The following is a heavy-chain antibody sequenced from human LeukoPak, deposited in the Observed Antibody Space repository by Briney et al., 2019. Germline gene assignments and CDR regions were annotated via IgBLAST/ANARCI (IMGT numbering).Heavy chain of an antibody. V-gene: IGHV1-69*13. CDR2: IIPIFGTA. D-gene: IGHD1-26*01. CDR3: ARGVVGATTGAYSFDY. J-gene: IGHJ4*02. Sequence: GASVKVSCKASGGTFISCAISWVRQAPGQGLEWMGGIIPIFGTADYAQKFQGRVTITADESTSTAYMELSSLKSEDTAVYYCARGVVGATTGAYSFDYWGQGTLVTVSS. CDR1: GGTFISCA.